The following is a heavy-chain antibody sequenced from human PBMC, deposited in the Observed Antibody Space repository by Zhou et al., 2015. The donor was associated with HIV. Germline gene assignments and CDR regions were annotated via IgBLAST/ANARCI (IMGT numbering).Heavy chain of an antibody. D-gene: IGHD3-16*01. V-gene: IGHV3-9*01. J-gene: IGHJ4*02. CDR3: TKVDVAMIN. CDR2: ISWNTENR. Sequence: VQLVESGGGLVQPGRSLRLSCEASGFAFDDYAMHWVRQVPGKGLEWVAGISWNTENRGYADSVKGRFIISRESAKKSLFLQMNSLKPEDTALYYCTKVDVAMINWGQGTLVTVS. CDR1: GFAFDDYA.